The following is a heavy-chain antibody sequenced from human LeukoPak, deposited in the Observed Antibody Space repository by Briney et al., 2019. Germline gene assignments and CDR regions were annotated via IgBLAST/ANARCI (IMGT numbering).Heavy chain of an antibody. Sequence: SETVSLTCTVSGGSISSSSYYWGWIRQPPGKGLEWIGSIYYSGSTYYNPSLKSRVTISVDTSKNQFSLKLSSVTAADTAVYYCASGFLLWFGGYYFDYWGQGTLVTVSS. V-gene: IGHV4-39*01. D-gene: IGHD3-10*01. CDR1: GGSISSSSYY. CDR3: ASGFLLWFGGYYFDY. J-gene: IGHJ4*02. CDR2: IYYSGST.